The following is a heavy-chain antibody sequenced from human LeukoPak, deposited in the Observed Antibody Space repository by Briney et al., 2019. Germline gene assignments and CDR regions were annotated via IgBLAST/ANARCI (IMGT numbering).Heavy chain of an antibody. CDR1: GFTFSSYA. D-gene: IGHD3-10*01. J-gene: IGHJ6*03. CDR3: AKDHVGSDYYYYMDV. Sequence: GGSLRLSCAVSGFTFSSYAVSWVRQAPGRGLEWVSGISGSGGRTDYADSVKGRFTISRDTSKNTLYLQMNSLRGEGTAVYYCAKDHVGSDYYYYMDVWGKGTTVTVSS. V-gene: IGHV3-23*01. CDR2: ISGSGGRT.